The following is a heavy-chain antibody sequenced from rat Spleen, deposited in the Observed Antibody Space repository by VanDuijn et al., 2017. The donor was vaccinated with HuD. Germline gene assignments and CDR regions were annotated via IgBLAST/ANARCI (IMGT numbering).Heavy chain of an antibody. V-gene: IGHV5-22*01. CDR3: ARVNYGSYVMDA. CDR1: GFTFSDYY. D-gene: IGHD1-3*01. Sequence: EVQLVESDGGLVQPGRSLKLSCAASGFTFSDYYMAWVRQAPRKGLEWVASISYDGSSTYYGDSVRGRFIISRDNAKSTLYLQMDSLRSEDTATYYCARVNYGSYVMDAWGQGASVTVSS. J-gene: IGHJ4*01. CDR2: ISYDGSST.